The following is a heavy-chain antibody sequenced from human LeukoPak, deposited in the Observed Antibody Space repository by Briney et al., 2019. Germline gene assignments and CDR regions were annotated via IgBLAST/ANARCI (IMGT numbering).Heavy chain of an antibody. J-gene: IGHJ4*02. CDR3: ARVYYYDSSGYGFDY. V-gene: IGHV3-30*02. D-gene: IGHD3-22*01. Sequence: PGGSLRLSCAASGFTFSSYGMHWVRQAPGKGLEWVAFIRYDGSNKYYADSVKGRFTISRDNSKNTLYLQMNSLRAEDTAVYYCARVYYYDSSGYGFDYWGQGTLVTVSS. CDR1: GFTFSSYG. CDR2: IRYDGSNK.